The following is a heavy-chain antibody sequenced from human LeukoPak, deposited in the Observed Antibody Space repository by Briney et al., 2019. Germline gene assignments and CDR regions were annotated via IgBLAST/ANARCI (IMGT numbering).Heavy chain of an antibody. CDR3: ARGSVSSGYYYSWFDP. J-gene: IGHJ5*02. V-gene: IGHV4-39*07. Sequence: SETLSLTCTVSGGSISSSSYYWGWIRQPPGKGLEWIGSIYYSGSTYYNPSLKSRVTISVDTSKNQFSLKLSSVTAADTAVYYCARGSVSSGYYYSWFDPWGQGTLVTVSS. D-gene: IGHD3-22*01. CDR1: GGSISSSSYY. CDR2: IYYSGST.